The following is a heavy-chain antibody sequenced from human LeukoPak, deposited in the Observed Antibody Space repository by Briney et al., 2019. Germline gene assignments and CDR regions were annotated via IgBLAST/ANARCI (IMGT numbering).Heavy chain of an antibody. J-gene: IGHJ4*02. D-gene: IGHD6-19*01. CDR1: GFTFSSYW. Sequence: GGSLRLSCAASGFTFSSYWMSWVRQAPGKGLEWVANIKQDGSEKYYVDSVKGRFTISRDNAKNSLYLQMNSLRAEDTAVYYCARDSGSGWIYYFDYWGQGTLVTVSS. CDR3: ARDSGSGWIYYFDY. V-gene: IGHV3-7*01. CDR2: IKQDGSEK.